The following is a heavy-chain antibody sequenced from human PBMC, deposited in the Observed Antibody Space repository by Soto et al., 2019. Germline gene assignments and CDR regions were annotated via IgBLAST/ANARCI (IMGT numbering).Heavy chain of an antibody. D-gene: IGHD3-10*01. CDR3: ARDLRRGWFDP. J-gene: IGHJ5*02. CDR2: INHSGST. V-gene: IGHV4-34*01. CDR1: GGSFRGYY. Sequence: SEPQSLTCTVYGGSFRGYYLSWIRQPPGKGLEWIVEINHSGSTNYNPSLKSRVTISVDTSKNKFSLKLSSVTAADTAVYYCARDLRRGWFDPWGQGTLVTVSS.